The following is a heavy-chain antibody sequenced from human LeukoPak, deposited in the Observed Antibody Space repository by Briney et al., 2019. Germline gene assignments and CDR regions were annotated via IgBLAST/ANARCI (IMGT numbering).Heavy chain of an antibody. J-gene: IGHJ4*02. CDR2: INHSGST. CDR1: GGSFSGYY. CDR3: ARGGRYYDSSGYYQN. Sequence: PSETLSLTCAVYGGSFSGYYWSWIRQPPGKGLEWIGEINHSGSTNYNPSLKSRVTISVDTSKNQFSLKLSSVTAADTAVYYCARGGRYYDSSGYYQNWGQGTLVTVSS. D-gene: IGHD3-22*01. V-gene: IGHV4-34*01.